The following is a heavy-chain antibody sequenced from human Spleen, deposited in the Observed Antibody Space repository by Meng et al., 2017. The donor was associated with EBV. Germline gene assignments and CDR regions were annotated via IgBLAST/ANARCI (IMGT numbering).Heavy chain of an antibody. D-gene: IGHD4-17*01. CDR1: GYTFTDYY. V-gene: IGHV1-2*06. Sequence: GQLVKGGAEVKKPGASVKVSCKASGYTFTDYYMHWVRQAPGQGLEWMGRINPNSGDTDYAQKFQGRVTMTRDTSISTAYMELSRLRSDDTALYYCARDEMTTGFDYWGQGSLVTVSS. CDR2: INPNSGDT. CDR3: ARDEMTTGFDY. J-gene: IGHJ4*02.